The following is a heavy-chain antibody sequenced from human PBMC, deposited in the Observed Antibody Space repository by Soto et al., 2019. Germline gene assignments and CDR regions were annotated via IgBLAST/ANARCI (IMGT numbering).Heavy chain of an antibody. CDR1: GFSLTTSGVG. J-gene: IGHJ5*02. Sequence: QITLKESGPTLVKPTQTLTLTCTFSGFSLTTSGVGVGWIRQPPGKALEWLALIYWDDDKRYSPSLKSRLTTTRATSKNQVVLTNTNLDPVDTVTDYCAHNPLHCSVATCPYNGFDPWGQGTLVAVSS. V-gene: IGHV2-5*02. CDR3: AHNPLHCSVATCPYNGFDP. CDR2: IYWDDDK. D-gene: IGHD2-15*01.